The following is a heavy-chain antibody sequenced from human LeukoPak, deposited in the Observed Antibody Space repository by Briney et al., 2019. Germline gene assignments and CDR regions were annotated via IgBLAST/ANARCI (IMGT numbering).Heavy chain of an antibody. Sequence: SGTLSLTCTVSGGSISSYYWRWIRQPPGKGLEWIGYIFYSGSTYYNPSLKSRVTISVDTSKNQGSLKLSAVTAADTAVYYCARTNPSCDYWGQGTLVTVSS. CDR3: ARTNPSCDY. CDR1: GGSISSYY. J-gene: IGHJ4*02. V-gene: IGHV4-59*08. CDR2: IFYSGST.